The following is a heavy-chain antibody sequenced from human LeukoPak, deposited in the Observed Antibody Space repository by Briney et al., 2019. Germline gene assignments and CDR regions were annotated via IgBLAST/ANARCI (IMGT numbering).Heavy chain of an antibody. CDR3: ARDVGSQARGVYGE. J-gene: IGHJ4*03. Sequence: GGSLRLSCAASGFTFDDYGLAWVRQGPGKGLEWVSGINWNGGSTGYADSVKGRFTMSRDNAKNAVYLQMNSLRDEDTALYYCARDVGSQARGVYGEWGQGTPVIVSS. CDR1: GFTFDDYG. V-gene: IGHV3-20*04. CDR2: INWNGGST. D-gene: IGHD3-10*01.